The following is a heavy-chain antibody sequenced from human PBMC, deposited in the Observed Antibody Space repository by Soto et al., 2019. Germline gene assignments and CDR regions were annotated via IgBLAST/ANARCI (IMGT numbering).Heavy chain of an antibody. CDR3: ARGLIVGRNEVAATGRFDP. J-gene: IGHJ5*02. CDR1: GGSFSGYY. V-gene: IGHV4-34*01. CDR2: INHSGST. Sequence: SETLSLTCAVYGGSFSGYYWSWIRQPPGKGLEWIGEINHSGSTNYNPSLKSRVTISVDTSKNQFSLKLSSVTAADTAVYYCARGLIVGRNEVAATGRFDPWGQGTLVTVSS. D-gene: IGHD2-15*01.